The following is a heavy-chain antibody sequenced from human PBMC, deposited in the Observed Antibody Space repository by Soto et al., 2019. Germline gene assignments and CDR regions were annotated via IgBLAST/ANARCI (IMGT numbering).Heavy chain of an antibody. CDR2: IGNKADSYPT. Sequence: EVVLVESGGGLVQPGGSLRLTCAVSGFTFSDHYMDWVRQAPGKGLEWIGRIGNKADSYPTEYAASVKDRIIVSRDDSKNSVYLQMNCLKIEDTGVYYCATPRGSGSYSVFDFWGQGTMVTVSS. V-gene: IGHV3-72*01. D-gene: IGHD1-26*01. CDR3: ATPRGSGSYSVFDF. J-gene: IGHJ3*01. CDR1: GFTFSDHY.